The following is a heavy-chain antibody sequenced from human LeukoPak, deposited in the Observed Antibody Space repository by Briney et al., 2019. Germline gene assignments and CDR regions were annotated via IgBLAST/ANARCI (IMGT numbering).Heavy chain of an antibody. CDR2: INHSGST. CDR1: GGSLSGYY. CDR3: ARGLSDIVVVVAPAGYDY. J-gene: IGHJ4*02. V-gene: IGHV4-34*01. Sequence: SETLSLTCAVYGGSLSGYYWSWIRQPPGKGLEWIGEINHSGSTNYNPSLKSRVTISVDTSKNQFSLKLSSVTAADTAVYYCARGLSDIVVVVAPAGYDYWGQGTLVTVSS. D-gene: IGHD2-15*01.